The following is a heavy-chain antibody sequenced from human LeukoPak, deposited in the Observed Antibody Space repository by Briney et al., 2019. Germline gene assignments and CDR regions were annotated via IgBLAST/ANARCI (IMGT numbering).Heavy chain of an antibody. D-gene: IGHD3-22*01. CDR3: ARDYDSSGSALDY. V-gene: IGHV3-30-3*01. CDR1: GFTVSSYA. CDR2: ISYDGSNK. Sequence: GGSLRLSCAASGFTVSSYAMHWVRQAPGKGLEWVAVISYDGSNKYYADSVKGRFTISRDNSKNTLYLQMNSLRAEDTAVYYCARDYDSSGSALDYWGQGTLVTVSS. J-gene: IGHJ4*02.